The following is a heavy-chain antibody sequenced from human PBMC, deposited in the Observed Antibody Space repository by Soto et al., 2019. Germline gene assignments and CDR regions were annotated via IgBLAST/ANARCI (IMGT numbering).Heavy chain of an antibody. J-gene: IGHJ4*02. CDR2: ISHDGSDK. D-gene: IGHD6-13*01. V-gene: IGHV3-30*18. CDR3: AKDRSTTWSVDY. CDR1: GFTFSSYG. Sequence: QVQLVESGGGVVQPGRSLRLSCAASGFTFSSYGMHWVRQAPGKGLEWVAVISHDGSDKCYADSVKGRFTVSRDNSTNTLYLQMNSLRAEDTAVYYCAKDRSTTWSVDYWCQGTLVTVSS.